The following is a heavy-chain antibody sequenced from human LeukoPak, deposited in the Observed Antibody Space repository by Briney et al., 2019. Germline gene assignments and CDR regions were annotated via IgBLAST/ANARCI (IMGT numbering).Heavy chain of an antibody. V-gene: IGHV5-51*01. D-gene: IGHD6-19*01. Sequence: ESLKISCKGAGYSFTSYYISWLLRMPAKGREWMGIIYPGDSDTRYSPSSQGQVTISSSKYTSTAYPLRSNLQTADTTTYYYGRANWFEAGRSCYYGMDVWGQGTTVTVSS. CDR1: GYSFTSYY. CDR2: IYPGDSDT. CDR3: GRANWFEAGRSCYYGMDV. J-gene: IGHJ6*02.